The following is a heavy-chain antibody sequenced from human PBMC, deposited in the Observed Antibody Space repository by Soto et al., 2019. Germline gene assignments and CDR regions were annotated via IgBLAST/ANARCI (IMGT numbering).Heavy chain of an antibody. Sequence: GGSLRLSCAASGFTFSDYYMSWIRQAPGRGLEWVSYISSSGSTIYYADSVKGRFTISRDNAKNSLYLQMNSLRAEDTAVYYCARDETPSYDYVWGSYRPHDAFDIWGQGTMVTVSS. CDR3: ARDETPSYDYVWGSYRPHDAFDI. CDR2: ISSSGSTI. CDR1: GFTFSDYY. J-gene: IGHJ3*02. D-gene: IGHD3-16*02. V-gene: IGHV3-11*01.